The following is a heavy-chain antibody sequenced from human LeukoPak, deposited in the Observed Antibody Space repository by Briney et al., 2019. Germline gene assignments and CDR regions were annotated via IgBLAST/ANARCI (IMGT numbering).Heavy chain of an antibody. CDR1: GFTFSNAW. J-gene: IGHJ5*02. Sequence: GGSLRLSCAASGFTFSNAWMSWVRQAPGKGLEWVSAISGSGGSTYYADSVKGRFTISRDNSKNTLYLQMNSLRAEDTAVYYCAKDQGYCSSTSCEVTVWFDPWGQGTLVTVSS. V-gene: IGHV3-23*01. D-gene: IGHD2-2*01. CDR2: ISGSGGST. CDR3: AKDQGYCSSTSCEVTVWFDP.